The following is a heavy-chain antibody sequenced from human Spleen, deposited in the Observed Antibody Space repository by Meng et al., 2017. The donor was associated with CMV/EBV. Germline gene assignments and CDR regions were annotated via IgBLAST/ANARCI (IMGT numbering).Heavy chain of an antibody. V-gene: IGHV5-51*01. CDR3: ARQSYDNNGLDY. Sequence: CKASGYSFTTDWVGWVRQMPGKGLDWMGIIYPGDSDTKYSPSFQGQVTISADKSISTAYLQWSSLKASDTAMYYCARQSYDNNGLDYWGQGTLVTVSS. CDR1: GYSFTTDW. J-gene: IGHJ4*02. CDR2: IYPGDSDT. D-gene: IGHD3-22*01.